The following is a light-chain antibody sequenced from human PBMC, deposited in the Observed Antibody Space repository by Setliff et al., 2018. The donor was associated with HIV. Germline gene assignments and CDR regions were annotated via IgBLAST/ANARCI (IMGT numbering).Light chain of an antibody. CDR1: SSDVGGYNY. J-gene: IGLJ2*01. CDR3: TSYTTTRTAI. V-gene: IGLV2-14*03. CDR2: EVS. Sequence: QSVLTQPASVSGSPGQSITISCAGNSSDVGGYNYVSWYQQHPGNAPRVLIYEVSDRPSGVSNRFSGSKSGHTAPMTISGLRAEDEADYYCTSYTTTRTAIFGGGTKVTVL.